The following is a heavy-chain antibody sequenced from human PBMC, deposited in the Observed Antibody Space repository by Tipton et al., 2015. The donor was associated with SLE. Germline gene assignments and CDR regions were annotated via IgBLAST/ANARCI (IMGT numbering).Heavy chain of an antibody. V-gene: IGHV4-34*01. Sequence: GLVKPSETLSLTCAVYGGSFSGYYWSWIRQPPGKGLEWIGEINHSGSTNYNPSLKSRVTISVDTSKNQFSLKLSSVTAADTAVYYCARLQTGTTYYWGQGTLVTVSS. CDR1: GGSFSGYY. CDR2: INHSGST. CDR3: ARLQTGTTYY. D-gene: IGHD1-7*01. J-gene: IGHJ4*02.